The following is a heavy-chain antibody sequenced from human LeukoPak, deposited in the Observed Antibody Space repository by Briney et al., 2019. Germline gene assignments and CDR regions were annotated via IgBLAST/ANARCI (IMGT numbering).Heavy chain of an antibody. Sequence: SDTVSLTCTVSGGSIRSYYWLWIRQPPGKGVGWIGYIYYSGSTNYNHSLKSRVTISVDTSKNQFSLKLSSVTAADTAVYYCARHMVRGVVIDYWGQGTLVTVSS. D-gene: IGHD3-10*01. J-gene: IGHJ4*02. CDR2: IYYSGST. V-gene: IGHV4-59*08. CDR3: ARHMVRGVVIDY. CDR1: GGSIRSYY.